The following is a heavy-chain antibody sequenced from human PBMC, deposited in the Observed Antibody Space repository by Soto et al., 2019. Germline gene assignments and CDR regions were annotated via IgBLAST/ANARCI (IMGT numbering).Heavy chain of an antibody. V-gene: IGHV3-33*01. CDR2: IWYDGSNK. CDR3: AREEEGYGMDV. J-gene: IGHJ6*02. Sequence: QVQLVESGGGVVQPGRSLRLSCAASGFTFSSYGMHWVRQAPGKGLEGVAVIWYDGSNKYYADSVKGRFTISRDNSKNTLYLQMNSLRAEDTAVYYCAREEEGYGMDVWGQGTTVTVSS. CDR1: GFTFSSYG.